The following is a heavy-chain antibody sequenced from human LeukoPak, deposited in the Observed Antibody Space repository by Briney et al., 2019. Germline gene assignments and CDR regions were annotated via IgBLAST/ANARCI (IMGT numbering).Heavy chain of an antibody. CDR3: ARDSPSEAVPYDY. CDR2: IYYSGST. D-gene: IGHD6-19*01. J-gene: IGHJ4*02. CDR1: GGSISSSSYY. Sequence: SETLSLTCIVSGGSISSSSYYWGWIRQPPGKGLEWIGSIYYSGSTYYNPSLKSRVTISVDTSKNQFSLKLSSVTAADTAVYYCARDSPSEAVPYDYWGQGTLVTVSS. V-gene: IGHV4-39*07.